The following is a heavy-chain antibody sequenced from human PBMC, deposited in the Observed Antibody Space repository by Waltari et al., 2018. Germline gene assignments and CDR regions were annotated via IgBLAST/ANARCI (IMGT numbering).Heavy chain of an antibody. J-gene: IGHJ6*02. CDR1: GFTFSSYA. V-gene: IGHV3-23*01. CDR2: ISGSGGST. CDR3: ARGSGGPQVNDGMDV. Sequence: EVQLLESGGGLVQPGGSLRLSCAASGFTFSSYAMSWVRQAPGKGLEWVSAISGSGGSTYYADSVKGRFTISRDNSKNTLYLQMNSLRAGDTAVYYCARGSGGPQVNDGMDVWGQGTTVTVSS. D-gene: IGHD6-25*01.